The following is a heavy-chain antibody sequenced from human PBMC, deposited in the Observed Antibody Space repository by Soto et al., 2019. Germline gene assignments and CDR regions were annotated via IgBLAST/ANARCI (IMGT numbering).Heavy chain of an antibody. Sequence: QVQLVESGGGVVQPGKSLRLSCAASGITFSNYGMHWVRQAPGRGLEWLAVIAYDGSSKYYAESVRGRFTISRDNARNTVFLQMNSVRGEDTAVYYCARRGTAALGTSRNDHFDSWGQGALVTVSS. CDR1: GITFSNYG. D-gene: IGHD1-1*01. CDR3: ARRGTAALGTSRNDHFDS. J-gene: IGHJ4*02. CDR2: IAYDGSSK. V-gene: IGHV3-30*03.